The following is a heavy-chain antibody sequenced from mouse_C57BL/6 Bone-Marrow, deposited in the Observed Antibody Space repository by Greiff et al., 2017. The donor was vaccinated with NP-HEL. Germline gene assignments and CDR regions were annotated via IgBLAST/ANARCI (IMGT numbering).Heavy chain of an antibody. CDR1: GYTFTSYW. CDR2: IYPSDSET. V-gene: IGHV1-61*01. D-gene: IGHD1-1*01. CDR3: ARRYYGGDY. J-gene: IGHJ2*01. Sequence: VQLQQPGAELVRPGSSVKLSCKASGYTFTSYWMDWVKQRPGQGLEWIGNIYPSDSETHYNQKFKDKATLTVDKSSSTAYMQLSSLTSEDSAVYYCARRYYGGDYWGQGTTLTVSS.